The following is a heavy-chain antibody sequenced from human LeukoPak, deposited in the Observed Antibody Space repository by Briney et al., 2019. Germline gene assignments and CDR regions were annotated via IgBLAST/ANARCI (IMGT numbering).Heavy chain of an antibody. D-gene: IGHD6-19*01. CDR3: AREAVAGTFSGCFDY. CDR2: IIPIFGTA. Sequence: ASVKVSCKASGGTFGSYAISWVRQAPGQGLEWMGGIIPIFGTANYAQKFQGRVTITADESTSTAYMELSSLRSEDTAVYYCAREAVAGTFSGCFDYWGQGTLVTVSS. J-gene: IGHJ4*02. CDR1: GGTFGSYA. V-gene: IGHV1-69*13.